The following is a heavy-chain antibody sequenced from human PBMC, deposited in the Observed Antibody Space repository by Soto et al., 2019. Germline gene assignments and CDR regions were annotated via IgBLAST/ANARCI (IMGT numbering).Heavy chain of an antibody. CDR2: INPSGGST. D-gene: IGHD6-25*01. Sequence: QVQLVQSGAEVKKPGASVKVSCKASGYTFTSYYMHWVRQAPGQGLEWMGIINPSGGSTSYAQKFQGRVTMTRDTSTSTVYMELSSLRSEDTAVYYCARDLLAADPYYYYYGMDVWGLGTTVTVSS. CDR3: ARDLLAADPYYYYYGMDV. V-gene: IGHV1-46*01. J-gene: IGHJ6*02. CDR1: GYTFTSYY.